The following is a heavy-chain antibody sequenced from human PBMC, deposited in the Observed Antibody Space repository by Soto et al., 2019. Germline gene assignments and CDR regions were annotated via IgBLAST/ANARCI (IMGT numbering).Heavy chain of an antibody. J-gene: IGHJ4*02. Sequence: QVQLQESGPGLVKPSETLSLTCAVSGDSISSYYCMWIRQTPGKGLESIGYLYYGRSANYNPSLKNRVTFSVDSSTNQCALTLSSMPAADTAVYYFALRSIAVVPEYWGQGTLVTVSS. CDR1: GDSISSYY. CDR2: LYYGRSA. V-gene: IGHV4-59*01. D-gene: IGHD2-2*01. CDR3: ALRSIAVVPEY.